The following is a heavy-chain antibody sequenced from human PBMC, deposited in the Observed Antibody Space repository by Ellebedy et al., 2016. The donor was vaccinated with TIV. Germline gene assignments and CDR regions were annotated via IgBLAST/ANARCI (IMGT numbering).Heavy chain of an antibody. Sequence: MPSETLSLTCSVSGGSIRSVSYYWGWIRQPPGKGLEWIGRIYYSGSTYYNPSLKSRVTISVDTSKNQFSLKLNSVTAADTAVDYCARELRAAGGHYMDVWGRGTTVTVSS. CDR1: GGSIRSVSYY. CDR3: ARELRAAGGHYMDV. J-gene: IGHJ6*03. CDR2: IYYSGST. D-gene: IGHD2-15*01. V-gene: IGHV4-39*07.